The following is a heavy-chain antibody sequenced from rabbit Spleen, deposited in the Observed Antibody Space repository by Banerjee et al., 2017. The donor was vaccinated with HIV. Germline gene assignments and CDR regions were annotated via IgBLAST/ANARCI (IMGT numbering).Heavy chain of an antibody. J-gene: IGHJ4*01. V-gene: IGHV1S45*01. CDR1: GFDFISSYY. CDR3: ARRGPNSGWAKNL. Sequence: QEQLVESGGGLVHPEGSLTLTCKASGFDFISSYYINWVRQAPGKGLEWIACIAGGNSENTYYATWAKGRFTISKTSSTTVTLQLNSLTAADTATYFCARRGPNSGWAKNLWGPGTLVTVS. CDR2: IAGGNSENT. D-gene: IGHD4-1*01.